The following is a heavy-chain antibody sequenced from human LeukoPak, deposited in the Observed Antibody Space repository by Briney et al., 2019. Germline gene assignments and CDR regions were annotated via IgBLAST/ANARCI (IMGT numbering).Heavy chain of an antibody. CDR3: AIMHGYYDGSGYWVQ. Sequence: GGSLGLSCAASGFTFGSYGMSWVRQAPGKGLEWVSFITPNADRTSYADSVEGRFTISRDNPRNTLYMQMNSLRDEDTATYYCAIMHGYYDGSGYWVQWGQGTLVTVSS. D-gene: IGHD3-22*01. CDR2: ITPNADRT. J-gene: IGHJ1*01. V-gene: IGHV3-23*01. CDR1: GFTFGSYG.